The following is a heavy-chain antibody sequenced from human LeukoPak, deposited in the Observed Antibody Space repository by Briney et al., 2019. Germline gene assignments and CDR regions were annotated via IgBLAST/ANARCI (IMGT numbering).Heavy chain of an antibody. CDR2: INHSGST. Sequence: SGTLSLTCAVYGGSFSGYYWSWIRQPPGKGLEWIGEINHSGSTNYNPSLKSRVTISVDTSKNQFSLKLSSVTAADTAVYYCAREDYADNWFDPWGQGTLVTVSS. CDR1: GGSFSGYY. CDR3: AREDYADNWFDP. D-gene: IGHD4-17*01. J-gene: IGHJ5*02. V-gene: IGHV4-34*01.